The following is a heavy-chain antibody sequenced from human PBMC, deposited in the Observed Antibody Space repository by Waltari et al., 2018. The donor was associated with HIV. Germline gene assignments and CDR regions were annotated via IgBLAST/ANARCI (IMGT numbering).Heavy chain of an antibody. Sequence: QVQLQQWGAGLLKPSETLSLTCAVYGGSFSGYYWSWIRQPPGKGLEWIGEINHRGSTNSNPSLKSRVTISQDTSKHEFSLMLSSVTAADTAVYYCASGTGPLRRFDYWGQGTLVTVSS. CDR1: GGSFSGYY. CDR2: INHRGST. J-gene: IGHJ4*02. CDR3: ASGTGPLRRFDY. V-gene: IGHV4-34*01.